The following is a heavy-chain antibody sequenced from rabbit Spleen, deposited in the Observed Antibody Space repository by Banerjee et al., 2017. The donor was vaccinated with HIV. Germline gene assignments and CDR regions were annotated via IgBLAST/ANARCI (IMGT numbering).Heavy chain of an antibody. Sequence: QEQLVESGGGLVRPEGSLKLSCTASGFSFSNKAVMCWVRQAPGKGLQWIACINAGSSDITHYATWAKGRFTCSKTSSTTVTLQMTSLTAADTATYFCARFFTFGVVGHADEDTFFNLWGQGTLVTVS. J-gene: IGHJ4*01. D-gene: IGHD6-1*01. CDR3: ARFFTFGVVGHADEDTFFNL. CDR2: INAGSSDIT. V-gene: IGHV1S45*01. CDR1: GFSFSNKAV.